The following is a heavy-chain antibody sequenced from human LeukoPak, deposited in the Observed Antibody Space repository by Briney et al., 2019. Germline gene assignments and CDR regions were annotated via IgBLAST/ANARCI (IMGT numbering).Heavy chain of an antibody. J-gene: IGHJ4*02. V-gene: IGHV5-51*01. Sequence: GESLKISCKGSGYSFTAYWIGWVRQMPGKGLELMGIIAPGDSDTRYNPAFQGQVTISADKSISTAYLQWSSLKASDTAMYYCARGVCSGGNCHFDYWGQGTLVTVSS. CDR2: IAPGDSDT. CDR3: ARGVCSGGNCHFDY. D-gene: IGHD2-15*01. CDR1: GYSFTAYW.